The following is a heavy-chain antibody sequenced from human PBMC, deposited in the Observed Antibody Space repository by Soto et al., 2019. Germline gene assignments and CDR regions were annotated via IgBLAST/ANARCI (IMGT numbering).Heavy chain of an antibody. CDR3: ARSYCSGGSGLRAHYFDY. V-gene: IGHV1-2*04. D-gene: IGHD2-15*01. CDR1: GYTFTCYY. J-gene: IGHJ4*02. CDR2: INPNSGGT. Sequence: QVQLVQSGAEVKTAGASVKVSCKAYGYTFTCYYMHWVRQAPGQGLEWMGWINPNSGGTNYAQKFQGWVTMTRDTSISAAYMELNRLRSDETALYYWARSYCSGGSGLRAHYFDYWGQGTLVTVSS.